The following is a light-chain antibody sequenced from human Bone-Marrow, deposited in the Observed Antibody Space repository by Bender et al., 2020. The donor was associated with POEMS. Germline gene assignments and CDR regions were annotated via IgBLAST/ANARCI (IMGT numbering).Light chain of an antibody. V-gene: IGLV2-14*01. Sequence: QSALTQPPSASGSPGQSVTISCTGTGSDVGGYNYVSWYQQHAGKVPKLMIYDVSKRPSGVSNRFSGSKSGNTASLTISGLQAEDEADYYCSSYTRSATVVFGGGTKLTVL. CDR2: DVS. CDR1: GSDVGGYNY. J-gene: IGLJ2*01. CDR3: SSYTRSATVV.